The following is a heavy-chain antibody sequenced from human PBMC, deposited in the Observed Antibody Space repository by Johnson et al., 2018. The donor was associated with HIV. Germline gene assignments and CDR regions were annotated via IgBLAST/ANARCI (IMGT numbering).Heavy chain of an antibody. CDR3: VRGREGVDNSGGSFDV. Sequence: VHLVESGGGVVQPGRSLRLSCIASGFTFSRCGMHWVRQAPGKGLEWVALISYDGSNKYYADSVKGRFTISRDNSKNTLFLQMNSLRPEDTAVFYCVRGREGVDNSGGSFDVLGQGTMVIVSS. V-gene: IGHV3-30*03. CDR2: ISYDGSNK. D-gene: IGHD1-1*01. CDR1: GFTFSRCG. J-gene: IGHJ3*01.